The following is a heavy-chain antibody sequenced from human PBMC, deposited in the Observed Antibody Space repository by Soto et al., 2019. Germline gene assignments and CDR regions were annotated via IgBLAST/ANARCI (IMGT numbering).Heavy chain of an antibody. J-gene: IGHJ5*02. CDR2: IYFSGNT. CDR3: TSGRIFGWFDP. CDR1: GGSISSSSYY. V-gene: IGHV4-39*01. Sequence: PSETLSLTCTVSGGSISSSSYYWGCIRQPPGKGLEWIGSIYFSGNTYYNPSLKSRVTISVDTSKNQFSLQLSSMTVADTAVYYCTSGRIFGWFDPWGQGTLVTVSS. D-gene: IGHD2-15*01.